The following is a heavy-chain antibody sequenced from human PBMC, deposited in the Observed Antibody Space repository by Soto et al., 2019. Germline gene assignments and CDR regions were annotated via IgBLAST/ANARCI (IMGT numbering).Heavy chain of an antibody. CDR1: GGSISSGGYY. CDR3: GSRRSCDYCFDY. Sequence: SETLSLTCTVSGGSISSGGYYWSWIRQHPGKCLEWIGYIYYSGSTYYNPSLKSRVTISVDTSKNQLSLKLSSVTAADTAVYYYGSRRSCDYCFDYWGQGTLVTVSS. D-gene: IGHD2-15*01. J-gene: IGHJ4*02. CDR2: IYYSGST. V-gene: IGHV4-31*03.